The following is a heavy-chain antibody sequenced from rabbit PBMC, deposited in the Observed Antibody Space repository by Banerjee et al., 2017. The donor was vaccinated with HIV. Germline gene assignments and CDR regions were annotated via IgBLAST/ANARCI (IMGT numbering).Heavy chain of an antibody. J-gene: IGHJ3*01. CDR1: GFDFSSYG. Sequence: QEQLVESGGGLVQPGGSLKLSCKASGFDFSSYGVSWVRQAPGKGLEWIGYIDNGDGSTYYATWAKGRFTSSKTSSTTVTLQMTSLTVADTATYFCARGGSGWGAGRLDLWGPGTLVTVS. CDR3: ARGGSGWGAGRLDL. V-gene: IGHV1S39*01. D-gene: IGHD4-1*01. CDR2: IDNGDGST.